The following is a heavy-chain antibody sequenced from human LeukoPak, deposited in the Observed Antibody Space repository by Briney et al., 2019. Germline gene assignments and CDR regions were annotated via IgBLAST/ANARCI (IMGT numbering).Heavy chain of an antibody. Sequence: GASVKVSCKASGYTFTGYYMHWVRQAPGQGLEWMGWINPNSGGTNYAQKFQGRVTMTRDTSISTAYMELSRLRSDDTAVYYCGRDLVYHKYYDILTGYYSLDYWGQGTLVTVSS. J-gene: IGHJ4*02. D-gene: IGHD3-9*01. V-gene: IGHV1-2*02. CDR3: GRDLVYHKYYDILTGYYSLDY. CDR2: INPNSGGT. CDR1: GYTFTGYY.